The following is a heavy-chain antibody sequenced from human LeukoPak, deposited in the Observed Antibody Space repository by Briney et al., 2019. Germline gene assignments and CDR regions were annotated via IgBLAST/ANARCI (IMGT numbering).Heavy chain of an antibody. CDR1: GFTFSSYA. Sequence: GGSLRLSCAASGFTFSSYAMHWVRQAPGKGLEWVAVISYDGSNKYYADSVKGRFTISRDNSKNTLYLQMNSLRAEDTAVYYCARDLREGRFLEWLPSPTYYYYGMDVWGQGTTVTVSS. CDR3: ARDLREGRFLEWLPSPTYYYYGMDV. V-gene: IGHV3-30-3*01. CDR2: ISYDGSNK. D-gene: IGHD3-3*01. J-gene: IGHJ6*02.